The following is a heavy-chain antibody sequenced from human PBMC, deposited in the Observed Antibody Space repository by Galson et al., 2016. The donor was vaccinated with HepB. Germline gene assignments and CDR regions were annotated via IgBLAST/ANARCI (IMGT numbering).Heavy chain of an antibody. CDR3: ARGGGRDFWTLDRLDP. CDR1: GGSISSYY. V-gene: IGHV4-59*01. CDR2: IYYSGST. J-gene: IGHJ5*02. D-gene: IGHD3/OR15-3a*01. Sequence: SETLSLTCTVSGGSISSYYWSWIRQPPGKGLEWIAYIYYSGSTNYNPSLKSRVTISVDTSKNQFPLKLSSVTAADTAVYHCARGGGRDFWTLDRLDPWGQGTLVTVSS.